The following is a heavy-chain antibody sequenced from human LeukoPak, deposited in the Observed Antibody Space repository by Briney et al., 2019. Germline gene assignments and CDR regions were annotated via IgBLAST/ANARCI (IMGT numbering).Heavy chain of an antibody. CDR1: GYTLTELS. V-gene: IGHV1-24*01. D-gene: IGHD4-17*01. CDR3: ARGFMTTVTTSLDY. Sequence: ASVKVSCKVSGYTLTELSMHWVRQAPGKGLEWMGGFDPEDGETIYAQKFQGRVTMTEDTSTSTAYMEVSSLKSEDTAVYYCARGFMTTVTTSLDYWGQGTLVTVSS. J-gene: IGHJ4*02. CDR2: FDPEDGET.